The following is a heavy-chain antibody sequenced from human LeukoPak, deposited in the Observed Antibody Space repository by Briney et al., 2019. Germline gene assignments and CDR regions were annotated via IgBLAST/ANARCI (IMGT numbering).Heavy chain of an antibody. Sequence: SVKVSCKASGYTFTSYGISWVRQAPGQGLEWMGGIIPIFGTANYAQKFQGRVTITADKSTSTAYMELSSLRSEDTAVYYCARGGGSIAVDRTAYYYYYMDVWGKGTTVTVSS. CDR2: IIPIFGTA. J-gene: IGHJ6*03. V-gene: IGHV1-69*06. CDR1: GYTFTSYG. D-gene: IGHD6-19*01. CDR3: ARGGGSIAVDRTAYYYYYMDV.